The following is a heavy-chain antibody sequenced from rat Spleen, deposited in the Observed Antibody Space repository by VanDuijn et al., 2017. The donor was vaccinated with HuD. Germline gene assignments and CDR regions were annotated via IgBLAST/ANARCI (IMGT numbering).Heavy chain of an antibody. D-gene: IGHD1-11*01. V-gene: IGHV5-29*01. Sequence: EVQLVESDGGLVQPGRSLKLSCAASGFTFSDYYMAWVRQAPTKGLEWVATISYDGETTYYRNSVTGRFTISRDNAKSTLYLQMDSLRSEDTATYYCARPTEGIAWFVYWGQGTLVTVSS. CDR2: ISYDGETT. CDR3: ARPTEGIAWFVY. CDR1: GFTFSDYY. J-gene: IGHJ3*01.